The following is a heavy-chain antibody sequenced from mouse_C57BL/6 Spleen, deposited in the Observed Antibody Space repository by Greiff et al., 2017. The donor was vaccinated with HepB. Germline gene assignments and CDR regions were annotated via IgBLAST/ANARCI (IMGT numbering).Heavy chain of an antibody. CDR1: GYSFTDYN. J-gene: IGHJ3*01. CDR2: INPNYGTT. CDR3: AGGGGYGY. V-gene: IGHV1-39*01. Sequence: EVKLMESGPELVKPGASVKISCKASGYSFTDYNMNWVKQSNGKSLEWIGVINPNYGTTSYNQKFKGKATLTVDQSSSTAYLQRNRLTSGDCAVYYGAGGGGYGYWGKGTLVTVAT.